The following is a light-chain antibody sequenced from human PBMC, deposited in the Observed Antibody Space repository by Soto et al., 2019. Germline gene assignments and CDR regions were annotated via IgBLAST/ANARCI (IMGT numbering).Light chain of an antibody. CDR1: HSVRSS. CDR3: QQYSVWPET. J-gene: IGKJ1*01. Sequence: EIVMTQSPATLSVSPGERATLSCRASHSVRSSLAWYQQKPGQAPRLLIHGASTRATGIPGRFSGSGSGTEFTLIISSLQSEDFAVYYCQQYSVWPETFGHGTRVEI. V-gene: IGKV3-15*01. CDR2: GAS.